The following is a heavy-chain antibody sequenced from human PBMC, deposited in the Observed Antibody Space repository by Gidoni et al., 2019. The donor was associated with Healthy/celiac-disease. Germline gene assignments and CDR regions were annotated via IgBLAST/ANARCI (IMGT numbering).Heavy chain of an antibody. J-gene: IGHJ4*02. D-gene: IGHD5-12*01. Sequence: EVQLVESGGGLVQPGGSLRLSCAASGFPVSSNYMSWVRQAPGKGLEWVSVIYSGGSTYYADSVKGRFTISRDNSKNTLYLQMNSLRAEDTAVYYCARATYSGYEHEERGPLDYWGQGTLVTVSS. V-gene: IGHV3-66*01. CDR1: GFPVSSNY. CDR2: IYSGGST. CDR3: ARATYSGYEHEERGPLDY.